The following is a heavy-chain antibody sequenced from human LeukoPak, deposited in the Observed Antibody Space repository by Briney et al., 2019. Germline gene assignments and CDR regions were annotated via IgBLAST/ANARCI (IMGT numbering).Heavy chain of an antibody. Sequence: SETLSLTCTVSVGSISSYYWSWIRQPPGKGLEWIGYIYYSGSTNYNPSLKSRVTISVDTSKNQFSLKLSSVTAADTAVYYCARGELAEAPALDYWGQGTLVTVSS. J-gene: IGHJ4*02. CDR1: VGSISSYY. D-gene: IGHD1-1*01. V-gene: IGHV4-59*01. CDR2: IYYSGST. CDR3: ARGELAEAPALDY.